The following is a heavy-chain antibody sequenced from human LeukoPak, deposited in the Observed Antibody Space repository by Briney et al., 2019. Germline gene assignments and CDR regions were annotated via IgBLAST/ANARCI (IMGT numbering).Heavy chain of an antibody. V-gene: IGHV1-69*11. D-gene: IGHD6-13*01. Sequence: PSVKVSCKASGGTFSSYAISWVRQAPGQGLEWMGRIIPILGTANYAQKFQGRVTITTDESTSTAYMELSSLRSEDTAVYYCQYIAAAGTRGYMDVWGKGTTVTVSS. J-gene: IGHJ6*03. CDR2: IIPILGTA. CDR1: GGTFSSYA. CDR3: QYIAAAGTRGYMDV.